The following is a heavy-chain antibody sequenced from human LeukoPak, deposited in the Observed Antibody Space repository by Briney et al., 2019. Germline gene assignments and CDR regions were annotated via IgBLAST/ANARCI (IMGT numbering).Heavy chain of an antibody. V-gene: IGHV3-66*01. Sequence: PGGSLRLSCAVSGFSVSSNYMSWVRQAPGKGLEWVSVIYSGGGIYYADSVKGRFTSSRDSSKNMMYLQLNSLRVEDTAVYFCARDPHKGFWGQGALVTVSS. CDR2: IYSGGGI. J-gene: IGHJ4*02. CDR1: GFSVSSNY. CDR3: ARDPHKGF.